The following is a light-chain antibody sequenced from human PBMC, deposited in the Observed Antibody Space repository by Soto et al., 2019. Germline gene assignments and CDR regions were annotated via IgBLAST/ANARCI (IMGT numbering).Light chain of an antibody. V-gene: IGLV2-14*01. CDR3: SSSTSSSTVV. CDR2: GVS. CDR1: SSDVGGYNY. J-gene: IGLJ2*01. Sequence: QSALTQPASVSGSPGQSITISCTGTSSDVGGYNYVSWYQQHPGKAPKLMIYGVSNRPSRVSNRFSGSKSGNTASLTISGLQADDEADYYCSSSTSSSTVVFGGGTKLTVL.